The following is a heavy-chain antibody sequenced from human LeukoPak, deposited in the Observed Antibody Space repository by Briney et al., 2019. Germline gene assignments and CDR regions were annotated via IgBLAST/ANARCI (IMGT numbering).Heavy chain of an antibody. V-gene: IGHV1-69*04. CDR3: ARDEDDKED. CDR2: IIPILGIA. CDR1: GGTFSSYA. D-gene: IGHD3-22*01. Sequence: SVKVSCKASGGTFSSYAISWVRQAPGQGLEWMGRIIPILGIANYAQKFQGRVTITADKSTSTAYMELSSLRSEDTAGYCCARDEDDKEDWGQGTLVTVSS. J-gene: IGHJ4*02.